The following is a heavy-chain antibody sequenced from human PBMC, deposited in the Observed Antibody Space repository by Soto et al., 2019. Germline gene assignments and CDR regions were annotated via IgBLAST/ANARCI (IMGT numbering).Heavy chain of an antibody. Sequence: QAHLAQSGAEVKRPGSSVTVSCKASGGTFNSYGISWVRQAPGQGLDWMGVIIPLYGTVNYAQKFQGRVSITAVKSTNTAYMDLNSLRSDDTAVYYCAILRVIRGVIPILFGLCGHGNLVTVAS. CDR2: IIPLYGTV. CDR3: AILRVIRGVIPILFGL. V-gene: IGHV1-69*06. CDR1: GGTFNSYG. J-gene: IGHJ4*01. D-gene: IGHD3-10*01.